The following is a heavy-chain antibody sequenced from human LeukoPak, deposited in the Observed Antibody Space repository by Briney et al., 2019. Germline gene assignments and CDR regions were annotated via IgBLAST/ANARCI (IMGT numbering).Heavy chain of an antibody. J-gene: IGHJ4*02. Sequence: SVKVSCKASGGTFSSYAISWVRQASGQGLEWMGGIIPIFGTANYAQKFQGRVTITADESTSTAYMELSSLRSEDTAVYYCARESVTFSSGWSFDYWGQGTLVTVSS. CDR1: GGTFSSYA. CDR3: ARESVTFSSGWSFDY. D-gene: IGHD6-19*01. CDR2: IIPIFGTA. V-gene: IGHV1-69*13.